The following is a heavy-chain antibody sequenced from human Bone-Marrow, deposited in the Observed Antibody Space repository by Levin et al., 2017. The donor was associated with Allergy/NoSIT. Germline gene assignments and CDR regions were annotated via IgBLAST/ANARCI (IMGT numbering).Heavy chain of an antibody. D-gene: IGHD2-21*01. CDR3: TTEVWARSIRDDY. V-gene: IGHV3-15*01. J-gene: IGHJ4*02. CDR2: IKSETDGGTI. Sequence: NSGGSLRLSCAASGFSFTNVWMTWVRQAPGKGLEWVGRIKSETDGGTIDYAAPVKGRFTISRDDSRSTLYLQMNSLKTEDTAVYYCTTEVWARSIRDDYWGQGTLVTVSS. CDR1: GFSFTNVW.